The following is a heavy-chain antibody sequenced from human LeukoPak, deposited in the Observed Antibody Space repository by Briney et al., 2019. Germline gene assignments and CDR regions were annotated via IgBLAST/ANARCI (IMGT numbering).Heavy chain of an antibody. Sequence: GGSLRLSYVASGFTFSNYWMTWVRQAPGKGLEWVANIKEDGSEKNYADSVKGRFTISRDNAKNSLYLQMNSLGGEDTAVYYCARARYSDFWGQGTLVTVSS. CDR2: IKEDGSEK. V-gene: IGHV3-7*01. CDR3: ARARYSDF. J-gene: IGHJ4*02. CDR1: GFTFSNYW.